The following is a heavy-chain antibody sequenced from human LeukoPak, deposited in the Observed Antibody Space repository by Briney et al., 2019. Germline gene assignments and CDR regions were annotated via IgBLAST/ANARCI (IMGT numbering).Heavy chain of an antibody. CDR1: GFTFSSYS. Sequence: GGSLRLSCAASGFTFSSYSMNWVHQAPGKGLEWVSYISSSSTTIYYADSVKGRFTISRDNAKNSLYLQINSLRDEDTAVYYCARDAQHLVDLYYYYYYMDVWGKGTTVTVSS. V-gene: IGHV3-48*02. J-gene: IGHJ6*03. D-gene: IGHD6-13*01. CDR2: ISSSSTTI. CDR3: ARDAQHLVDLYYYYYYMDV.